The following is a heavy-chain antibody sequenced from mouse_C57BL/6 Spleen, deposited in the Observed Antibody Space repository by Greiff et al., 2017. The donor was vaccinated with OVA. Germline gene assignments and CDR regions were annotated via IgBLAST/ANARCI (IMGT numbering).Heavy chain of an antibody. CDR1: GYTFTGYW. J-gene: IGHJ4*01. D-gene: IGHD2-13*01. CDR3: AREDDDYDIYYMDY. V-gene: IGHV1-9*01. CDR2: IFPGSGST. Sequence: VQLMESGAELVKPGASVKLSCKASGYTFTGYWIEWVKQRPGHGLEWIGEIFPGSGSTNYNEKFKGKATFTVDTSSNTAYMQLSSLTSEDSAVYYCAREDDDYDIYYMDYWGQGTTLTVSS.